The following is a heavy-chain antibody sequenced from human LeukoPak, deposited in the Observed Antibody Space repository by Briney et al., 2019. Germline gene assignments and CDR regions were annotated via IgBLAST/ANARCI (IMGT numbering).Heavy chain of an antibody. CDR3: AKDAGAVAGPNREYYFDY. D-gene: IGHD6-19*01. Sequence: PGGSLRLSCAASGFTFDDYAMHWVRQAPGKGLEWVSGISWNSGSIGYADSVKGRFTISRDNAKNSLYLQMNSLRAEDTALYYCAKDAGAVAGPNREYYFDYWGQGTLVTVSS. CDR1: GFTFDDYA. V-gene: IGHV3-9*01. J-gene: IGHJ4*02. CDR2: ISWNSGSI.